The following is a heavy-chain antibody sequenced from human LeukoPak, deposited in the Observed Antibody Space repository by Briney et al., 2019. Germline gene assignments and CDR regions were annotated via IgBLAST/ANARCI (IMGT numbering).Heavy chain of an antibody. CDR1: GGSISSYY. V-gene: IGHV4-59*01. J-gene: IGHJ6*02. CDR3: ARDGHQLHYGMDV. CDR2: IYYSGST. D-gene: IGHD2-2*01. Sequence: SETLSLTCTVSGGSISSYYWSWIRQPPGKGLEWIGYIYYSGSTNYNPSLKSRVTISVDTSKNQFSLKLSSVTAADTAVYYCARDGHQLHYGMDVWGQGTTVTVSS.